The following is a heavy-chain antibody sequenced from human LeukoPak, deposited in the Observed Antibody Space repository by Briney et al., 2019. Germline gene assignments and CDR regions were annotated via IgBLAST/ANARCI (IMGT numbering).Heavy chain of an antibody. J-gene: IGHJ4*02. D-gene: IGHD5/OR15-5a*01. V-gene: IGHV3-7*01. CDR2: INQDESVK. CDR1: GFTFTNYW. CDR3: ARDPGSSAFDY. Sequence: GGSLRLSCAASGFTFTNYWMTWVRQAPGKGLEFVANINQDESVKNYVDSVKGRFTISRDNAENSLHLQMNSLRVEDTAVYYCARDPGSSAFDYWGQGTLVNVSS.